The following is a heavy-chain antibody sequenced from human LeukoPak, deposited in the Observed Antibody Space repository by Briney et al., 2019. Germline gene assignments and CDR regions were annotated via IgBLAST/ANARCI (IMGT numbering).Heavy chain of an antibody. CDR1: GYTFTSYG. V-gene: IGHV1-18*01. CDR2: TSAYNGNT. J-gene: IGHJ5*02. D-gene: IGHD3-10*01. Sequence: ASVKVSCKASGYTFTSYGISWVRQAPGQGLEWMGWTSAYNGNTNYAQKLQGRVTMTTDTSTSTAYMELRSLRSDDTAVYYCASLDGYYYGSGSYRWFDPWGQGTLVTVSS. CDR3: ASLDGYYYGSGSYRWFDP.